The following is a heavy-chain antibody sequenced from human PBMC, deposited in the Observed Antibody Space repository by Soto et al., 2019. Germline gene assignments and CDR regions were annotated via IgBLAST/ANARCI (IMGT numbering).Heavy chain of an antibody. V-gene: IGHV1-69*04. Sequence: QVLLVQSGAEVKKPGSSVEVSCKASGVSFSDSTISWVRQAPGQGLEWMGKIIPILGIPNFAQKFQGRVTITADKSTSTAYMELSSLRSEDTAVYYCGTDSVSDWRPGVGYWGQGTLVTVSS. CDR1: GVSFSDST. CDR3: GTDSVSDWRPGVGY. J-gene: IGHJ4*02. CDR2: IIPILGIP. D-gene: IGHD6-19*01.